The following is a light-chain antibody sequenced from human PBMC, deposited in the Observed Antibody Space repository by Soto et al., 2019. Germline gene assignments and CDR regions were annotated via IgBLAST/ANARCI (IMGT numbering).Light chain of an antibody. CDR2: DVS. Sequence: DIPMTQSPPSLSVSVGDRVTITCQASQDISNYLHWFQQKPGKAPQLLIFDVSNLQTGVPSRFSGGGSGTDFALTIGSREPEDIATYYCQQYDSLPLTFGQGTRLEI. V-gene: IGKV1-33*01. CDR3: QQYDSLPLT. CDR1: QDISNY. J-gene: IGKJ5*01.